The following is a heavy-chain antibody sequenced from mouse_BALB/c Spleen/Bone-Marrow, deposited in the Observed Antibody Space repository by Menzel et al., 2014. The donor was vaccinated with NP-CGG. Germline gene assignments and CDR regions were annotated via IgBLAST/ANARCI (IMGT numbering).Heavy chain of an antibody. CDR2: INRINGRT. CDR1: GYTFTSYW. CDR3: ARDGYY. D-gene: IGHD2-3*01. J-gene: IGHJ3*01. V-gene: IGHV1S81*02. Sequence: QVQLQQSGAELVKPGASVKLSCKASGYTFTSYWMHWVKQRPGQGLEWIGEINRINGRTNDNDKFKSKATLTVNKSTSTAYMQLSSLTSEESAVYYCARDGYYWGQGTLVTVSA.